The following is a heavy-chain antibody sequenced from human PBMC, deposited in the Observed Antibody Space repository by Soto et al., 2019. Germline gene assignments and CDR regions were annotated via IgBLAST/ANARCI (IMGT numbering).Heavy chain of an antibody. J-gene: IGHJ6*03. CDR1: GGSISSYY. CDR3: ASTKGQWLVGYYYYYMDV. CDR2: IYYSGST. Sequence: QVQLQESGPGLVKPSETLSLTCTVSGGSISSYYWSWIRQPPGKGLEWIGYIYYSGSTNYNPSLTSRVTISVDTSKNQFSLKLSSVTAADTAVYYWASTKGQWLVGYYYYYMDVWGKGTTVTVSS. D-gene: IGHD6-19*01. V-gene: IGHV4-59*08.